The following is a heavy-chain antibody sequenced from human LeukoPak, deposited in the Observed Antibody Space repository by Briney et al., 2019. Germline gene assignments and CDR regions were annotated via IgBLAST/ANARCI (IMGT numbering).Heavy chain of an antibody. Sequence: SETLSLTCAVYGGSFSGYYWSWIRQPPGKGLEWTGEINHSGSTNYNPSLKSRVTISVDTSKNQFSLKLTSVTAADTAVYYCAGYYFANSAYRFDFWGQGALVSVSS. CDR1: GGSFSGYY. V-gene: IGHV4-34*01. J-gene: IGHJ4*02. CDR2: INHSGST. CDR3: AGYYFANSAYRFDF. D-gene: IGHD3-22*01.